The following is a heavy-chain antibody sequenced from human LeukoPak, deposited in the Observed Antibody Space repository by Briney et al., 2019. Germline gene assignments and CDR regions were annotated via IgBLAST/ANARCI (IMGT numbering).Heavy chain of an antibody. J-gene: IGHJ2*01. Sequence: SETLSLTCTVSGGSISSGDYYWSWIRQPPGKGLEWIGYIYYSGSTYYNPSLKSRVTISVDTSKNQFSLKLSSVTAADTAVYYCARDYYDSSGYDRYFDLWGRGTLVTVSP. D-gene: IGHD3-22*01. CDR1: GGSISSGDYY. V-gene: IGHV4-30-4*01. CDR3: ARDYYDSSGYDRYFDL. CDR2: IYYSGST.